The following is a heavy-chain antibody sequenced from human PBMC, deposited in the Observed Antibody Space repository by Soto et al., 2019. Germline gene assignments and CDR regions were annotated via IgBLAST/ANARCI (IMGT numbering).Heavy chain of an antibody. V-gene: IGHV1-3*01. Sequence: ASVKVSCKASGYTFTSYAMHWVRQAPGQRLEWMGWINAGNGNTKYSQKFQGRVTITRDTSASTTYMKLSSLRSENTAVYYCARDYDFWSGPNWFDPWGQGTLVTVSS. CDR2: INAGNGNT. D-gene: IGHD3-3*01. CDR3: ARDYDFWSGPNWFDP. CDR1: GYTFTSYA. J-gene: IGHJ5*02.